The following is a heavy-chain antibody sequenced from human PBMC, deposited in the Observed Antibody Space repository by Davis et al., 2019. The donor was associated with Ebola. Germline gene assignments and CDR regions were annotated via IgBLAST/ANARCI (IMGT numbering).Heavy chain of an antibody. CDR3: AREGSVEEQWLVPRTCDY. J-gene: IGHJ4*02. CDR2: IYYSGST. D-gene: IGHD6-19*01. CDR1: GGSISSSSYY. V-gene: IGHV4-39*07. Sequence: SETLSLTCTVSGGSISSSSYYWGWIRQPPGKGLEWIGSIYYSGSTYYSPSLKSRVTISVDTSKNQFSLKLSSVTAADTAVYYCAREGSVEEQWLVPRTCDYWGQGALVTVSS.